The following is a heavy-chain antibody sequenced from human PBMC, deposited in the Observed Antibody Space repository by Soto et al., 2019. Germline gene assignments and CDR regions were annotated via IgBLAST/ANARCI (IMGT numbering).Heavy chain of an antibody. CDR2: ISPYNGDT. D-gene: IGHD6-25*01. Sequence: QVQLVQSGTELKKPEASVMVSCKTSGYTFTSYGISWVRQAPGQGPEWMGLISPYNGDTIYARKFQGRVIVTADTATRTVYLELRSLRSDDTAVYYCVRDASSGYRGWWDPWGQGTLVTVSS. V-gene: IGHV1-18*01. J-gene: IGHJ5*02. CDR1: GYTFTSYG. CDR3: VRDASSGYRGWWDP.